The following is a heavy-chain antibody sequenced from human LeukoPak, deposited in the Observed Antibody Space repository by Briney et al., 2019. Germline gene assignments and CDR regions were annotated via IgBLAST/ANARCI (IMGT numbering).Heavy chain of an antibody. J-gene: IGHJ4*02. CDR2: SSPYNGKT. D-gene: IGHD5-18*01. Sequence: GASVKVSGKTSGYPFISFGIAWRGQAPGQGREWRGWSSPYNGKTEYSQKLQARVTMPTDPPPSTAYMEMRSLRSDHTAVYYCPRDPHNFNGRYSYFDYWGQGPLVTVSS. CDR1: GYPFISFG. CDR3: PRDPHNFNGRYSYFDY. V-gene: IGHV1-18*01.